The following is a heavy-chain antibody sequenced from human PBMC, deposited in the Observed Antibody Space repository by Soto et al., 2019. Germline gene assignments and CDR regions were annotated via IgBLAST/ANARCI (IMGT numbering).Heavy chain of an antibody. J-gene: IGHJ6*02. CDR2: ISYDGSNK. CDR3: ARDRGAYCGGDCYYYYYYGMDV. Sequence: GGSLRLSCAASGVTFSSYAMHWVRQAPGKGLEWVAVISYDGSNKYYADSVKGRFTISRDNSKNTLYLQMNSLRAEDTAVYYCARDRGAYCGGDCYYYYYYGMDVWGQGTTVTVSS. CDR1: GVTFSSYA. V-gene: IGHV3-30-3*01. D-gene: IGHD2-21*02.